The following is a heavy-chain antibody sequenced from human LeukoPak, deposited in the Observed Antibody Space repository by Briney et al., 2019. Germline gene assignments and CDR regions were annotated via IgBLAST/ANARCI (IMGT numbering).Heavy chain of an antibody. D-gene: IGHD3-22*01. J-gene: IGHJ4*02. V-gene: IGHV3-23*01. CDR3: AKDGAWLRFDD. CDR2: ICPGGGPT. Sequence: GGSLRLSCAGSGFPFSSHGMNWVRQAPGKWLEWVSGICPGGGPTYYADSVRGRFSISRDDLKNTLYLQMENLRADDTAVYYCAKDGAWLRFDDWGQGILVTVSS. CDR1: GFPFSSHG.